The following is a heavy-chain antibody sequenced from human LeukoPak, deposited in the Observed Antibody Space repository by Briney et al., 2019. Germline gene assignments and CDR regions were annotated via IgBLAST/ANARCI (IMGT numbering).Heavy chain of an antibody. D-gene: IGHD3-10*01. V-gene: IGHV4-38-2*02. Sequence: SETLSLTCTVSGYSISSGYYWGWIRQPPGKGLEWIGSIYHSGRTFYNPSLKSRVTISVDTSKNQFSLKLSSVTAADTAVYYCARHTMVRGATRYYFDYWGQGTLVTVSS. CDR3: ARHTMVRGATRYYFDY. CDR1: GYSISSGYY. J-gene: IGHJ4*02. CDR2: IYHSGRT.